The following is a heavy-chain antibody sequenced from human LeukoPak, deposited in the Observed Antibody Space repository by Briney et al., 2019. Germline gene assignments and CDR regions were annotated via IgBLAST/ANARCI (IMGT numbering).Heavy chain of an antibody. J-gene: IGHJ1*01. Sequence: SETLSLTCTVSGGSISDYYWSWLRQPPGKGLEWIGYIYHSGSTNYNPSLQSRVTISVDTSKNQFSLNLNSVTAADTAVYYCARGGAARLHFQNWGQGTLVTVSS. CDR3: ARGGAARLHFQN. CDR2: IYHSGST. CDR1: GGSISDYY. V-gene: IGHV4-59*01. D-gene: IGHD6-6*01.